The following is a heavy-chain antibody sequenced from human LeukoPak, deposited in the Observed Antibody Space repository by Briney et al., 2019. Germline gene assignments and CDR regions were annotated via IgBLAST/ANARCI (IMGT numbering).Heavy chain of an antibody. J-gene: IGHJ6*03. V-gene: IGHV1-2*02. CDR1: GYTFTSYG. CDR3: ARDYCSSTSCKYYYYYMDV. D-gene: IGHD2-2*01. Sequence: ASVKVSCKASGYTFTSYGISRVRQAPGQGLEWMGWINPNSGGTNYAQKFQGRVTMTRDTSISTAYMELSRLRSDDTAVYYCARDYCSSTSCKYYYYYMDVWGKGTTVTVSS. CDR2: INPNSGGT.